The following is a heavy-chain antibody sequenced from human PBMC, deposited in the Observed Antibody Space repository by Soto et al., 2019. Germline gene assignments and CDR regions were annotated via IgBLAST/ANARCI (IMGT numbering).Heavy chain of an antibody. V-gene: IGHV3-30-3*01. Sequence: QVQLVESGGGVVQPGRSLRLSCVASGFTFTTYAMQWVRQAPGKGLEWVAVMSSDGSNTYYADSVKGRFTISRDNSKYTLYLQMSSLRAEDTAVYFCARDLWSEGFGERFGYWGQGTLVTVSS. D-gene: IGHD3-10*01. CDR3: ARDLWSEGFGERFGY. CDR1: GFTFTTYA. J-gene: IGHJ4*02. CDR2: MSSDGSNT.